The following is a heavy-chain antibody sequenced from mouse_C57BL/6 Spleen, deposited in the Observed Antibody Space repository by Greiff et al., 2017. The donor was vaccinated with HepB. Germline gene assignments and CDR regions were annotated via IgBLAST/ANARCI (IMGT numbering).Heavy chain of an antibody. CDR1: GYAFSSSW. D-gene: IGHD1-1*01. CDR3: ARFHYYGSSFDC. CDR2: IYPGDGDT. J-gene: IGHJ2*01. Sequence: VQLQQSGPELVKPGASVKISCKASGYAFSSSWMNWVKQRPGKGLEWIGRIYPGDGDTNYNGKFKGKATLTADKSSSTAYMQLSSLTSEDSAVYFCARFHYYGSSFDCWGQGTTLTVSS. V-gene: IGHV1-82*01.